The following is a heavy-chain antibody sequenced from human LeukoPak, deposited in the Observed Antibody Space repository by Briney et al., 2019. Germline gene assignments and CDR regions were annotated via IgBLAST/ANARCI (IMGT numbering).Heavy chain of an antibody. CDR1: GYTFTAYY. Sequence: ASVKVSCKASGYTFTAYYMYWVRQAPGQGLEWMGWINPNSGGTNYAQKFQGRVTMTRDTSISTAYMELSRLRSDDAAVYYCARAWGYCSSTSCFSGASDYWGQGTLVTVSS. V-gene: IGHV1-2*02. CDR3: ARAWGYCSSTSCFSGASDY. CDR2: INPNSGGT. D-gene: IGHD2-2*01. J-gene: IGHJ4*02.